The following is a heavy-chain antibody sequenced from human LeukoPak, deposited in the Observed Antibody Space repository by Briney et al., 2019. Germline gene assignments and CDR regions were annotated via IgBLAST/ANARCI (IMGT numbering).Heavy chain of an antibody. CDR3: ARVGIVVVVAATLHLDY. CDR1: GFTFSSYS. Sequence: GGSLRLPCAASGFTFSSYSMNWVRQAPGKGLEWVSYISSSSSTIYYADSVKGRFTISRDNTKNSLYLQMNSQRDEDTAVYYCARVGIVVVVAATLHLDYWGQGTLVTVSS. D-gene: IGHD2-15*01. J-gene: IGHJ4*02. CDR2: ISSSSSTI. V-gene: IGHV3-48*02.